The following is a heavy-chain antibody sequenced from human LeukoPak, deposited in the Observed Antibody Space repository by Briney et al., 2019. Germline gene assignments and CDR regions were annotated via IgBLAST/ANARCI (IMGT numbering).Heavy chain of an antibody. D-gene: IGHD3-22*01. CDR2: INHSGST. Sequence: SETLSLTCAVYGGSFSGYYWSWIRQAPGKGLEWIGEINHSGSTNYNPSLKSRVTISVDTSKNQFSLKLSSVTAADTAVYYCARLQRITMIVVVITYFDYWGQGTLVTVSS. CDR1: GGSFSGYY. V-gene: IGHV4-34*01. J-gene: IGHJ4*02. CDR3: ARLQRITMIVVVITYFDY.